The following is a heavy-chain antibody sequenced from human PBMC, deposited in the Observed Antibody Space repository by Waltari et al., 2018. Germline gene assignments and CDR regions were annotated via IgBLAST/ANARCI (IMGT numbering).Heavy chain of an antibody. CDR2: INPNSGVT. D-gene: IGHD3-10*01. Sequence: QVQLVQAEAEVKKPGASVKVYCKDSGYTLPGHYMHWVRQAPGQGLQWMGWINPNSGVTKYAQKFQAWVTMTRDTSISTVYMELRRLKSDDTAVYYCARSMVRGDPPGFWGQGTLVTVSS. J-gene: IGHJ4*02. CDR3: ARSMVRGDPPGF. CDR1: GYTLPGHY. V-gene: IGHV1-2*04.